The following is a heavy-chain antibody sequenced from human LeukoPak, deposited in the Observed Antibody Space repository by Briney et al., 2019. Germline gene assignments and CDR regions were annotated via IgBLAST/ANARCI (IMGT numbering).Heavy chain of an antibody. CDR1: GFTFSSYA. CDR3: AKYVPCGITRWYCYFDF. D-gene: IGHD3-10*01. CDR2: IRGNGDNT. J-gene: IGHJ4*02. Sequence: GGSLRLSCAASGFTFSSYAMSWVRQAPGKGLEWVSAIRGNGDNTFYADSVKGRFTISRDNSNNALHLQMNSLRAEDTAVYYCAKYVPCGITRWYCYFDFWGRGTLVSVSS. V-gene: IGHV3-23*01.